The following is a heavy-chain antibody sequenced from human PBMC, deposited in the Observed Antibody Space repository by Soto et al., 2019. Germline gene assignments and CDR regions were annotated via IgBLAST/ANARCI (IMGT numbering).Heavy chain of an antibody. Sequence: QVQLVQSGAEVKKPGASVKVSCKASGYTFTSYGISWVRQAPGQGLEWMGWISAYNGNTNYAQKLQGRVTMTTDTSPSPAYMELRRLRSDDTAVYYCATPGYSSGWYYFDSWGQGTLVTVSS. V-gene: IGHV1-18*01. J-gene: IGHJ4*02. CDR1: GYTFTSYG. D-gene: IGHD6-19*01. CDR3: ATPGYSSGWYYFDS. CDR2: ISAYNGNT.